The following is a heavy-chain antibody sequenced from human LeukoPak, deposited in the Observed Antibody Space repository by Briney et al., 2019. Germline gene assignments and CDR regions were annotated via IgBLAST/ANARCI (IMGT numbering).Heavy chain of an antibody. CDR3: ASGGSGYYFSY. Sequence: SETLSLTCTVSGGSISSSRYYWSWIRQPPGKGLEWIGEINHSGSTNYNPSLKSRVTISVDTSKNQFSLKLSPVTAADTAVYYCASGGSGYYFSYWGQGTLVTVSS. J-gene: IGHJ4*02. V-gene: IGHV4-39*07. CDR2: INHSGST. D-gene: IGHD3-22*01. CDR1: GGSISSSRYY.